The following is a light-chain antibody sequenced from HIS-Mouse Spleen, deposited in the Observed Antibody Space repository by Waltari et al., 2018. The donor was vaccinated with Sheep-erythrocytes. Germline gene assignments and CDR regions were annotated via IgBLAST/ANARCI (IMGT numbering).Light chain of an antibody. Sequence: QSALTQPASVSGSPGQSITISCPGTSRDVESYNLVPWYQQHPGKAPKLMIYEGSKRPSGVSNRFSGSKSGNTASLTISGLQAEDEADYYCCSYAGSSTPWVFGGGTKLTVL. V-gene: IGLV2-23*01. CDR2: EGS. J-gene: IGLJ3*02. CDR1: SRDVESYNL. CDR3: CSYAGSSTPWV.